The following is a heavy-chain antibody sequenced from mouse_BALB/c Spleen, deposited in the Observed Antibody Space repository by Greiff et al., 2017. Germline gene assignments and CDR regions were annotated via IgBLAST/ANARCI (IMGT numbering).Heavy chain of an antibody. CDR1: GFNIKDYY. V-gene: IGHV14-4*02. Sequence: VQLQQSGAELVRSGASVKLSCTASGFNIKDYYMHWVKQRPEQGLEWIGWIDPENGDTEYAPKFQGKATMTADTTSNTAYLQLSSLTSEDTGVYYWNASDTTVIANFDYRGQGTTLTGSP. CDR2: IDPENGDT. D-gene: IGHD1-1*01. J-gene: IGHJ2*01. CDR3: NASDTTVIANFDY.